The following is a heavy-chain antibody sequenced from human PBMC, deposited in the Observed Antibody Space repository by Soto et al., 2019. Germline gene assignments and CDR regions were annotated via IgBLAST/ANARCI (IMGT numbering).Heavy chain of an antibody. Sequence: QVQLVQSGSEVKMPGSSVKVSCKTSGGTFSRHAINWVRQAPGQGLEWMGGIIPLFGTTNYAPTLQGRVTITADQSMNTVFLELSSLRSEDTALYYCARGRGLYNSGRSQLDSWGQGTLVTVSS. J-gene: IGHJ4*02. CDR1: GGTFSRHA. D-gene: IGHD1-1*01. CDR2: IIPLFGTT. CDR3: ARGRGLYNSGRSQLDS. V-gene: IGHV1-69*01.